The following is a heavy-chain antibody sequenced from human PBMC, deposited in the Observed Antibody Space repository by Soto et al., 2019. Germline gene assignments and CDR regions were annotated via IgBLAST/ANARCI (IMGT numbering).Heavy chain of an antibody. CDR3: ATSGGAVAVRHWYFDL. J-gene: IGHJ2*01. CDR1: GFTFSSYG. CDR2: ISYDGSNK. Sequence: QVQLVESGGGVVQPGRSLRLSCAASGFTFSSYGMHWVRQAPGKGLEWVAVISYDGSNKYYADSVKGRFTISRDNSKNTLYLQMNSLRAEDTAVYYCATSGGAVAVRHWYFDLCGRGTLVTVSS. D-gene: IGHD6-19*01. V-gene: IGHV3-30*03.